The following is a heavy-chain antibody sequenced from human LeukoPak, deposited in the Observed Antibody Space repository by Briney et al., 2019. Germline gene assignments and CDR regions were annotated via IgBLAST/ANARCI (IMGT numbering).Heavy chain of an antibody. V-gene: IGHV3-48*04. CDR1: GFTFSTYT. CDR3: ARAHLYSSGVDY. J-gene: IGHJ4*02. Sequence: GGSLRLSCEASGFTFSTYTINWVRQAPGKGLEWVSYISSSGSTIYYADSVKGRFTISRDNAKNSLYLQMNSLRAEDTAVYYCARAHLYSSGVDYWGQGTMVTVSS. D-gene: IGHD6-19*01. CDR2: ISSSGSTI.